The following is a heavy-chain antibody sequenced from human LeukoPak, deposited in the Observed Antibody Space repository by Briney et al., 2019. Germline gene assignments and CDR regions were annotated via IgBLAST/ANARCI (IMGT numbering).Heavy chain of an antibody. CDR1: GGSISSYY. Sequence: PSETLSLTCTVSGGSISSYYWSWIRQPPGKGLEWIGYIYYSGSTNYNPSLKSRVTISVDTSKNQFSLKLSSVTAADTAVYYCARDRIATAGSDWYFDLWGRGTLVTVSS. CDR2: IYYSGST. CDR3: ARDRIATAGSDWYFDL. V-gene: IGHV4-59*12. J-gene: IGHJ2*01. D-gene: IGHD6-13*01.